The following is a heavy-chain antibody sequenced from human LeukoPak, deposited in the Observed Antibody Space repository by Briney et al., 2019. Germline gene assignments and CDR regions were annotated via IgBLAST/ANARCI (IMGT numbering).Heavy chain of an antibody. V-gene: IGHV3-11*01. CDR1: GFTFSDYY. CDR2: ISSSGSTI. CDR3: ARGPHRYYYGSESPTTLFDY. D-gene: IGHD3-10*01. Sequence: GGSLRLSCAASGFTFSDYYMSWIRQAPGKGLEWVSYISSSGSTIYYADSVKGRFTISRDNAKNSLYLQMNSLRAEDTAVYYCARGPHRYYYGSESPTTLFDYWGQGTLVTVSS. J-gene: IGHJ4*02.